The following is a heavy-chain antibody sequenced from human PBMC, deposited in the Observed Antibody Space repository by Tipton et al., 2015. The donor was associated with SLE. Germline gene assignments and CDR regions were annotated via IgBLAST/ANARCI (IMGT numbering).Heavy chain of an antibody. CDR3: ARENDFSTFDF. V-gene: IGHV1-3*01. J-gene: IGHJ5*01. Sequence: QSGAEVKKPGASVKVSCKASGYTFTNYAMHWVRQAPGQRLEWMGWINAGNGNTKYSQKFQGSVTITRDTSASTAYMELSSLRSEDTAVYYCARENDFSTFDFWGQGTLVTVSS. CDR2: INAGNGNT. CDR1: GYTFTNYA. D-gene: IGHD3-3*01.